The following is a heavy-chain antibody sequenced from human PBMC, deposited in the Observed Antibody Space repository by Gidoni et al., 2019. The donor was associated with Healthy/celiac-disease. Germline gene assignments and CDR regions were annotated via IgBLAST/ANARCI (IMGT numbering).Heavy chain of an antibody. J-gene: IGHJ4*02. V-gene: IGHV1-3*01. CDR2: INAGNGNT. CDR3: ARGGSSWPDY. D-gene: IGHD6-13*01. CDR1: GYTFTSYA. Sequence: QVQLVQSGAEVKNPGASVKVSCKASGYTFTSYARHWARQAPGQRLEWMGWINAGNGNTKYAQKFQGRVTITRDTSASTAYMELSSLRSEDTAVYYCARGGSSWPDYWGQGTLVTVSS.